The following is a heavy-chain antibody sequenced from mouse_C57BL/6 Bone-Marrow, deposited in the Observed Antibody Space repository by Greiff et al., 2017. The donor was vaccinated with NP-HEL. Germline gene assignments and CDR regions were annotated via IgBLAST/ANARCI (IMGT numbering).Heavy chain of an antibody. D-gene: IGHD1-1*01. Sequence: EVQGVESGGGLVQPKGSLKLSCAASGFSFNTYAMNWVRQAPGKGLEWVARIRSKSNNYATYYADSVKDRFTISRDDSESMLYLQMNNLKTEDTAMYYCVRHTTVEDYAMDYWGQGTSVTVSS. CDR1: GFSFNTYA. CDR3: VRHTTVEDYAMDY. V-gene: IGHV10-1*01. J-gene: IGHJ4*01. CDR2: IRSKSNNYAT.